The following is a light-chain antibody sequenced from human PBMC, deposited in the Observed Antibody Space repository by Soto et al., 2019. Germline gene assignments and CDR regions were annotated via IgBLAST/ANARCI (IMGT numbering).Light chain of an antibody. CDR1: QSLRGNY. CDR2: GAS. J-gene: IGKJ5*01. V-gene: IGKV3-20*01. Sequence: DILLTQSPGTLSLSPGERATLSCRASQSLRGNYLAWFQQKAGQPPRLVIYGASSRATGIPDRFSGSGSGTYFTLTISRLEPEEFAVYYCHQYTGPPVTFGQGTRLDIK. CDR3: HQYTGPPVT.